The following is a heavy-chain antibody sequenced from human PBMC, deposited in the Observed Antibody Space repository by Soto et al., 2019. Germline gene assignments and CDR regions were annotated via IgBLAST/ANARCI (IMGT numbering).Heavy chain of an antibody. Sequence: QVQLVQSGAEVKKPGASVKVSCKTSGYTFTSYHISWVRQAPGQGLEWMGWISAYNTNTNYAQKFQGRVTMTTDTLTSTAYMERRSLRSADTAVYYCVRDSPPTDYWGQGTLVTVSS. CDR2: ISAYNTNT. V-gene: IGHV1-18*01. J-gene: IGHJ4*02. CDR3: VRDSPPTDY. CDR1: GYTFTSYH.